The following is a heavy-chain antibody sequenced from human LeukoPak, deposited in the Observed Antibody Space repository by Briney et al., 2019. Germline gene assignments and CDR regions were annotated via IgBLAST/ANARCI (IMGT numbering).Heavy chain of an antibody. CDR1: GFTLSDYH. CDR3: ARAEGRVYFYYYGMDV. CDR2: LGNTGDTI. V-gene: IGHV3-11*01. D-gene: IGHD1-14*01. J-gene: IGHJ6*02. Sequence: SGGSLRLYCAASGFTLSDYHMSWIRQAPGKGLEWVSYLGNTGDTIYYADSVKGRFTISRDNAKNELYLQMNSLRAEDTAVYYCARAEGRVYFYYYGMDVWGQGTSVTVSS.